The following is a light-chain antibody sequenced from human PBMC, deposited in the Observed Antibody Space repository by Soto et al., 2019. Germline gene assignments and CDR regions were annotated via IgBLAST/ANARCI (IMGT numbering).Light chain of an antibody. CDR1: QSVSSN. CDR3: QQYFNWPPLT. V-gene: IGKV3-15*01. CDR2: GAS. J-gene: IGKJ4*01. Sequence: EIVLTQSPATLSVSPGERATLSCRASQSVSSNLAWYQRKPGQAPRLLMFGASTRATNIPARFSGSGSGTEFTLTISSLQSEDFAVYYCQQYFNWPPLTFGGGTKVEIK.